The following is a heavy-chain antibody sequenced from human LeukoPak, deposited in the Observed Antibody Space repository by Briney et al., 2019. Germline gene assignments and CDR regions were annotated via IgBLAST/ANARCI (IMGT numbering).Heavy chain of an antibody. CDR1: GYSISSGYY. CDR3: ARAEIQLRPLDY. D-gene: IGHD5-18*01. J-gene: IGHJ4*02. V-gene: IGHV4-38-2*02. CDR2: IYHSGST. Sequence: SETLSLTCTVSGYSISSGYYWGWIRPPPGKGLEWIGSIYHSGSTYYNPSLKSRVTISVDTSKNQFSLKLSSVTAADTAVYYCARAEIQLRPLDYWGQGTLVTVSS.